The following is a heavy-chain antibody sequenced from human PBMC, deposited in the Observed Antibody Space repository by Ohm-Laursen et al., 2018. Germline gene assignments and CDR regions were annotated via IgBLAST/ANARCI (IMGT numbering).Heavy chain of an antibody. D-gene: IGHD1-14*01. CDR2: INTEDQT. CDR3: ARGIVRGVTGPDY. Sequence: GSLRLSCAASGFTFSDFYMSWVRQAPGKGLEWVSVINTEDQTFYLNSVKGRFSISRDNSKNTVYLQMNSLRVEDTAVYYCARGIVRGVTGPDYWGQGTLVTVSS. V-gene: IGHV3-66*01. CDR1: GFTFSDFY. J-gene: IGHJ4*02.